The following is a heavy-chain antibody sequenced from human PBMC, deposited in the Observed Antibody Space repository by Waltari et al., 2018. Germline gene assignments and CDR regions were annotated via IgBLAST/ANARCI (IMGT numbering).Heavy chain of an antibody. V-gene: IGHV1-69*13. Sequence: QVQLVQSGAEVKKPGSSVKVSCKASGGTFSSYAISWVRQAPGQGLEWMGGIIPIFGTANYAQKFQGRVTITADESTSTAYMELNSLRAEDTAVYYCARAVNYYYDSGIDYWGQGTLVTVSS. CDR2: IIPIFGTA. D-gene: IGHD3-22*01. J-gene: IGHJ4*02. CDR1: GGTFSSYA. CDR3: ARAVNYYYDSGIDY.